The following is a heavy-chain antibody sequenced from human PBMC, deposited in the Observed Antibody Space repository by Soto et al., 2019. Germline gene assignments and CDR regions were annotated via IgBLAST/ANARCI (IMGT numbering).Heavy chain of an antibody. J-gene: IGHJ4*02. D-gene: IGHD3-16*02. CDR3: TRSAIRPYGGRIGPFDY. V-gene: IGHV1-3*05. CDR1: GYTFTAYA. CDR2: INPANGNT. Sequence: QVKLAQSGAEERKPGASVKVSCEATGYTFTAYAMHWVRQAPGQRLEWMGWINPANGNTKYSQKFQGRLTITSDTSANTVYMELNSLTSEDTAMYYCTRSAIRPYGGRIGPFDYWCQGNLVTVSS.